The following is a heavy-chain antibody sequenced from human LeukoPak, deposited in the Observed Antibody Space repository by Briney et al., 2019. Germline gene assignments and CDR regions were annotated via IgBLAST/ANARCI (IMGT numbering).Heavy chain of an antibody. D-gene: IGHD1-26*01. J-gene: IGHJ4*02. V-gene: IGHV3-7*01. CDR3: ARWSLGDY. CDR1: GFTFSSYW. Sequence: GGSLRLSCAASGFTFSSYWMSWVRQAPGKGLEWVANIKPDGSDQYYVDSVKGRITISRDNAKNSLYLQMNSLRAEDTAVYYCARWSLGDYWGQGTLVTVSS. CDR2: IKPDGSDQ.